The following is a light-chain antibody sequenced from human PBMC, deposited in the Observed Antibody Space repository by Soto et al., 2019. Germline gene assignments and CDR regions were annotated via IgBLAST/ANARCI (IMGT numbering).Light chain of an antibody. V-gene: IGKV3-11*01. J-gene: IGKJ1*01. CDR1: QTVSTF. Sequence: EIVLTQSPDTLSLSPGERATLSCRASQTVSTFLAWYQHKPGQAPRLIVYDASKRAPGIPARFIVSGSGTDFTLTVSSLEPEDFALYYCQQRSGWPTFGQGTKVEI. CDR3: QQRSGWPT. CDR2: DAS.